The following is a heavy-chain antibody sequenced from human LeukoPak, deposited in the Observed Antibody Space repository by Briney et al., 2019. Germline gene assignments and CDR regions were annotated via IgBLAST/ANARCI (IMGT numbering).Heavy chain of an antibody. V-gene: IGHV3-48*04. CDR2: ISSSSSTI. D-gene: IGHD3-10*01. J-gene: IGHJ4*02. CDR3: AREGLGPRFGDPPTDY. CDR1: GFTVSSNY. Sequence: GGSLRLSCAPSGFTVSSNYMSGVRRAPGKGREGVSYISSSSSTIYYADSVKGRFTISRDNAKNSLYLQMNSLRAEDTAVYYCAREGLGPRFGDPPTDYWGQGTLVTVSS.